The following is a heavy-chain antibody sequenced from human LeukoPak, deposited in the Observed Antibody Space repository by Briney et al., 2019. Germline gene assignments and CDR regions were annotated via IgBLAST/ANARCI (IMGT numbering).Heavy chain of an antibody. J-gene: IGHJ4*02. V-gene: IGHV3-7*01. CDR2: VKQDETEK. CDR3: TRDSGGSGSYADY. D-gene: IGHD2-15*01. Sequence: GGSLRLTCAASGFTFSRYWMTWVSQTPGKGMEWVANVKQDETEKYYWDSVSGRFTISRDNAKNSLYLQMNSLRAEDTGFYYCTRDSGGSGSYADYWGQGTLVTVSS. CDR1: GFTFSRYW.